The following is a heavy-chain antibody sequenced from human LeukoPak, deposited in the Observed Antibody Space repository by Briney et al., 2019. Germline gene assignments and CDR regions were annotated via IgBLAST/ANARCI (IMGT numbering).Heavy chain of an antibody. V-gene: IGHV1-8*01. D-gene: IGHD5-18*01. CDR3: ARAPPRGSRYGEDYYYYMDV. CDR2: MNPNSGNT. Sequence: ASVKVSCKASGYTFTSYDINWVRQATGQGLEWMGWMNPNSGNTCYAQKFQGRVTMTRNTSINTAYMELSSLRSEDTAVYYCARAPPRGSRYGEDYYYYMDVWGKGTTVTVSS. CDR1: GYTFTSYD. J-gene: IGHJ6*03.